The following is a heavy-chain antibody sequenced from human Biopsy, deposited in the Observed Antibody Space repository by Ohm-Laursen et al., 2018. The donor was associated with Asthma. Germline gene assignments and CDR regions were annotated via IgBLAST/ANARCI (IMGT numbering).Heavy chain of an antibody. CDR2: INAGNGNT. Sequence: ASVKVSCKASGYTFISYAIHWVRQAPGQRLEWMGWINAGNGNTKYSQKFQGRVTITRDTSASTAYMELSSLRSEDTAVYYCARAGALIGGATMGYWGQGTLVTVSS. D-gene: IGHD1-26*01. V-gene: IGHV1-3*01. CDR3: ARAGALIGGATMGY. J-gene: IGHJ4*02. CDR1: GYTFISYA.